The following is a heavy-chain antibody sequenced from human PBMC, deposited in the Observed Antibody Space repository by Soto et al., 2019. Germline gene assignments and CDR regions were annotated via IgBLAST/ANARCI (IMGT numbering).Heavy chain of an antibody. CDR1: GFTFNNYA. J-gene: IGHJ4*02. CDR2: ISGGGDTT. V-gene: IGHV3-23*01. CDR3: AKGRGGSGSLTPRVDF. D-gene: IGHD3-10*01. Sequence: EVQLLESGGGLVQPGGALRLSCAASGFTFNNYAMTWVLQAPGKGLEWVSAISGGGDTTSYADSVKGRFTVSKDGSKNTLYLQMSSRRAEDTALYYCAKGRGGSGSLTPRVDFWGQGTLVTVSS.